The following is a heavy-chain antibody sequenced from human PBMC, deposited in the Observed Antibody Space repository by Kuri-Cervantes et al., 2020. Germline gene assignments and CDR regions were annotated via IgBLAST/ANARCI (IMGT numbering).Heavy chain of an antibody. Sequence: GESLKISCAASGFTFSSYGMHWVRQAPGKGLEWVAFIRYDGSNKYYADSVKGRFTISRDNSKNTLYLQMNSLKTEDTAVYYCTTPLLRVRGTPDYWGQGTLVTVSS. V-gene: IGHV3-30*02. CDR1: GFTFSSYG. CDR3: TTPLLRVRGTPDY. CDR2: IRYDGSNK. D-gene: IGHD3-10*01. J-gene: IGHJ4*02.